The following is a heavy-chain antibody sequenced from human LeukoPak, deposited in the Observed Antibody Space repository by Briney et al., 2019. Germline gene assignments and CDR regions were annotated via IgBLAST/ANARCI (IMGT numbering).Heavy chain of an antibody. CDR1: GFTFSNYE. CDR2: IGRGYGIT. Sequence: PGGSLRLSCAASGFTFSNYEFNWVRQAPGKGLEWVSYIGRGYGITYYADSVKGRFTVSRDDAKNSVYLQMNSLRADDTALYYCARETVHYWGQGILVTVFS. CDR3: ARETVHY. D-gene: IGHD4-17*01. V-gene: IGHV3-48*03. J-gene: IGHJ4*02.